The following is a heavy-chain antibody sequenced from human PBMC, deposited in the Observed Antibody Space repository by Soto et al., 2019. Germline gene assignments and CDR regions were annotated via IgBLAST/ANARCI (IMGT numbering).Heavy chain of an antibody. V-gene: IGHV1-3*01. Sequence: ASVKVSCKASGYTFTSYAMHWVRQAPGQRLEWMGWINAGNGNTKYSQKFQGRVTITRDTSASTAYMELSSLRSEDTAVYYCAMFPTRFCTNGVCFYYYYGMDVWGQGTTVTVSS. CDR3: AMFPTRFCTNGVCFYYYYGMDV. CDR2: INAGNGNT. D-gene: IGHD2-8*01. J-gene: IGHJ6*02. CDR1: GYTFTSYA.